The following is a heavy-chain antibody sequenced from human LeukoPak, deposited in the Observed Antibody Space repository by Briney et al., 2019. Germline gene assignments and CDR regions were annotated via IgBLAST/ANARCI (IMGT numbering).Heavy chain of an antibody. CDR3: ATVSLYSSSWSIFDY. CDR1: RYTLTELS. J-gene: IGHJ4*02. Sequence: ASVKVSCKVSRYTLTELSMHWVRQAPGKGLEWMGGFDPEDGETIYAQKFQGRVTMTEDTSTDTAYMELSSLRSEDTAVYYCATVSLYSSSWSIFDYWGQGTLVTVSS. D-gene: IGHD6-13*01. CDR2: FDPEDGET. V-gene: IGHV1-24*01.